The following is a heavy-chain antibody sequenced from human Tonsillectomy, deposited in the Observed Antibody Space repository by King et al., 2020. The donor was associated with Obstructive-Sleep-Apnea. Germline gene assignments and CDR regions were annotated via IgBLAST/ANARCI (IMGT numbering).Heavy chain of an antibody. CDR1: GFTFSSYA. Sequence: VQLVESGGGVVQPGRSLRLSCAASGFTFSSYAMHWVRQAPGKGLEWGAVIAYDGSKRYYADSVKGRFTISRDNSKNTLYIQMNSLRAEDTAVHYCARAGGSGWDLPTYYYYAMDVWGQGTTVTVSS. J-gene: IGHJ6*02. D-gene: IGHD6-25*01. V-gene: IGHV3-30-3*01. CDR3: ARAGGSGWDLPTYYYYAMDV. CDR2: IAYDGSKR.